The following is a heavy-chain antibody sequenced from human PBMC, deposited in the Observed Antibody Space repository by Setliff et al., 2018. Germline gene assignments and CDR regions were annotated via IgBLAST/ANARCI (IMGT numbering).Heavy chain of an antibody. J-gene: IGHJ4*02. Sequence: PGESLKISCKGSGYTFTNYWIAWVRQMPGKGLEWMGVVYPGDSDTRYSPSFQGQVTMSADKSFSTAFLQWSSLKASDTAIYYCARDSNYEGAYDYWGQGTLVTVSS. CDR1: GYTFTNYW. V-gene: IGHV5-51*01. D-gene: IGHD4-4*01. CDR2: VYPGDSDT. CDR3: ARDSNYEGAYDY.